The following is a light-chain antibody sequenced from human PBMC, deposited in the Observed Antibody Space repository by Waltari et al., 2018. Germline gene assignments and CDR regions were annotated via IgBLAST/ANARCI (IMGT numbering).Light chain of an antibody. CDR2: RTS. Sequence: EIVLTQSPGTLSLSPGERAILSCRASQSVTANYLAWYQQKPGQTPRLLIFRTSSRPAGIPDRFSGSGSGTDFTLTISRLEPEDFAVYYCHQYGGLPLTFGGGTKVEI. CDR3: HQYGGLPLT. CDR1: QSVTANY. V-gene: IGKV3-20*01. J-gene: IGKJ4*01.